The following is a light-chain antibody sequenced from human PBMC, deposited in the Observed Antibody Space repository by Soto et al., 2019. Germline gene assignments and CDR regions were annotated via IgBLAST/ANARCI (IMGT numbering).Light chain of an antibody. V-gene: IGLV2-11*01. Sequence: QSALTQPRSVSGSPGQSVTISCTGTSSDVGAYDYVSWYQQHPGKAPKLLIYHVSKRPSGVPDRFSGSKSGNTASVTISGLQAEDEADYYCCTDAGSYKVFGIGTKLTVL. CDR3: CTDAGSYKV. CDR2: HVS. J-gene: IGLJ1*01. CDR1: SSDVGAYDY.